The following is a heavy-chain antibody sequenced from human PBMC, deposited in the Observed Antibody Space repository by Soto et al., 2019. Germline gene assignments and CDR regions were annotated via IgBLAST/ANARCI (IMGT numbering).Heavy chain of an antibody. J-gene: IGHJ4*02. Sequence: QVQLQQWGAGLLKPSETLSLTCAVYGGSFSGYYWSWIRQPPGKGLEWIGEINHSGSTNYNPSLKSRGTISVDTSNNQSSLKLSSVTAADTAVYYCARDYYDSSGRPTIDYWGQGTLVTVSS. CDR1: GGSFSGYY. D-gene: IGHD3-22*01. V-gene: IGHV4-34*01. CDR2: INHSGST. CDR3: ARDYYDSSGRPTIDY.